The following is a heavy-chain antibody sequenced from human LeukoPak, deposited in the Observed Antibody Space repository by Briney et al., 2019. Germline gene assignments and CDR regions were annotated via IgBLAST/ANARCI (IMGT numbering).Heavy chain of an antibody. CDR2: ISSSSSYI. CDR3: AKEGVGATLDY. V-gene: IGHV3-21*01. J-gene: IGHJ4*02. D-gene: IGHD1-26*01. CDR1: GFTFSSYW. Sequence: GGSLRLSCAASGFTFSSYWMHWVRQVPGKGLEWVSSISSSSSYIYYADSVKGRFTISRDNSKNTLYLQMNSLRAEDTAVYYCAKEGVGATLDYWGQGTLVTVSS.